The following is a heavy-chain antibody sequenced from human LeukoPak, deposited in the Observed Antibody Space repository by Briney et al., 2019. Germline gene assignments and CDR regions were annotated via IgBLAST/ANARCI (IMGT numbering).Heavy chain of an antibody. J-gene: IGHJ4*02. D-gene: IGHD6-19*01. V-gene: IGHV2-70*11. Sequence: SGPALVKPTQTLTLTCTFSGFSLSTSGMCVSWIRHPPGEALEWLARIDWDDDKYYSTSLKTRLTISKDTSKNQVVLTMTNMDPVDTATYYCARSMIAVAGTYFDYWGQGTLVTVSS. CDR3: ARSMIAVAGTYFDY. CDR1: GFSLSTSGMC. CDR2: IDWDDDK.